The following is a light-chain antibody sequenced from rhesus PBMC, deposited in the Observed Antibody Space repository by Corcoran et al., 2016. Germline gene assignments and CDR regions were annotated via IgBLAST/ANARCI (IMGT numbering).Light chain of an antibody. CDR1: QRVGSS. CDR2: GAS. J-gene: IGKJ1*01. Sequence: EIVMTQSPATLSLSPGERATLSCRASQRVGSSLAWYEQKPGQAPKLHIYGASSRATGIPDRFGVRGSGTVFTLTISSLEPDGVAIYYCLPLSNWPWAFGQRTKVEIK. CDR3: LPLSNWPWA. V-gene: IGKV3-24*04.